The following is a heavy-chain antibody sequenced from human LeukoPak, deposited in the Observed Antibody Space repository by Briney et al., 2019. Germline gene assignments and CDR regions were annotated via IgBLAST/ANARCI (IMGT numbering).Heavy chain of an antibody. CDR3: AREGLAYCGGDCYSQGYYGMDV. J-gene: IGHJ6*02. D-gene: IGHD2-21*02. Sequence: SETLSLTCTVSGGSISSYYWSWIRQPPGKGLEWIGYIYYSGSTNYNPSLKSRVTISVDTSKSQFSLKLSSVTAADTAVYYCAREGLAYCGGDCYSQGYYGMDVWGQGTTVTVSS. CDR2: IYYSGST. V-gene: IGHV4-59*01. CDR1: GGSISSYY.